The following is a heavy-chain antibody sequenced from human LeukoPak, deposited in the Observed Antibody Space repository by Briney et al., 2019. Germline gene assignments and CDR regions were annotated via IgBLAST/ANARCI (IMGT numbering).Heavy chain of an antibody. V-gene: IGHV1-24*01. D-gene: IGHD3-22*01. CDR3: ATDPEYYDSSGY. Sequence: ASVKVSCKVSRYTLTELSMHWVRQAPGKGLEWMGGFDPEDGETIYAQKFQGRVTMTEDTSTDTAYMELSSLRSEDTAVYYCATDPEYYDSSGYWGQGTLVTVSS. CDR2: FDPEDGET. J-gene: IGHJ4*02. CDR1: RYTLTELS.